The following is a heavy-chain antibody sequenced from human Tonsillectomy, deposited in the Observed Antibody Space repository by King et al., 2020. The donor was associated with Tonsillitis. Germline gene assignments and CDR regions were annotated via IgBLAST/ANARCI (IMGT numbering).Heavy chain of an antibody. V-gene: IGHV3-9*01. J-gene: IGHJ3*02. D-gene: IGHD5-24*01. Sequence: VQLVESGGGLVQPGRSLRLSCAASGFTFDDYAMHWVRQAPGKSLEWVSGISWNSGSIGYADSVKGRFTISRDNAKNSLYLQMNSLRAEDTALYYCAKDIEQKGYGYNSFAFEIWGQGTMVTVSS. CDR3: AKDIEQKGYGYNSFAFEI. CDR2: ISWNSGSI. CDR1: GFTFDDYA.